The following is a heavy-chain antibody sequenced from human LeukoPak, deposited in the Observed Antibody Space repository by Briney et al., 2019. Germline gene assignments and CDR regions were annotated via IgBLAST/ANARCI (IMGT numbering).Heavy chain of an antibody. CDR3: AAAIYGSGSYYNGFDY. J-gene: IGHJ4*02. CDR2: ISYDGSNK. V-gene: IGHV3-30*03. D-gene: IGHD3-10*01. Sequence: GGSLRLSCAASGFTFSSYGMHWVRQAPGEGLEWVAVISYDGSNKYYADSVKGRFTISRDNSKKTLYLQMNGLRAEDTAVYYCAAAIYGSGSYYNGFDYWGQGTLVTVSS. CDR1: GFTFSSYG.